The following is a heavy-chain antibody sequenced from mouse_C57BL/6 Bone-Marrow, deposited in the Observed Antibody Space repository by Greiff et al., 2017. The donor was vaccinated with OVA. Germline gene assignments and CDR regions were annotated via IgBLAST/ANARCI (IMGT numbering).Heavy chain of an antibody. Sequence: VQLQQSGPELVKPGASVKISCKASGYTFTDYYMNWVKQSHGKSLEWIGDINPNNGGTSYNQKFKGKATLTVDKSSSTAYMELRSLTSEDSAVYYCAKGITTVVATNNWYFDVWGTGTTVTVSS. CDR3: AKGITTVVATNNWYFDV. D-gene: IGHD1-1*01. V-gene: IGHV1-26*01. J-gene: IGHJ1*03. CDR2: INPNNGGT. CDR1: GYTFTDYY.